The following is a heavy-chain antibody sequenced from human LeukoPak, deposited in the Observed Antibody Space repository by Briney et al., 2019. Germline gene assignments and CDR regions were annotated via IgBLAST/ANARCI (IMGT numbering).Heavy chain of an antibody. Sequence: PGGSLRLSCAGSGFSFSSHWMSWVRQAPGKGLEWVANTNDDGSEKNYADSVKGRFTISRDNAKKSLFLQMNSLRADDTAVYFCLREEGAWGQGTLVTVSS. CDR1: GFSFSSHW. D-gene: IGHD3-16*01. J-gene: IGHJ5*02. V-gene: IGHV3-7*01. CDR3: LREEGA. CDR2: TNDDGSEK.